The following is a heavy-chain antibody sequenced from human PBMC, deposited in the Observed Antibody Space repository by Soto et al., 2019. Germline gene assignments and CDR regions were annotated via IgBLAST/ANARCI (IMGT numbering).Heavy chain of an antibody. CDR1: GFTFGAYA. V-gene: IGHV3-49*03. CDR2: SRSKGYGGTT. Sequence: GGSLRLSSTTYGFTFGAYALSWFRQAPGKGLEWVGFSRSKGYGGTTEFAASVRGRFTISRDDSNSIAYLQMNSLKTEDTAVYYCTRGMYTAYETAPLFFDFWGQGTFVTVSS. D-gene: IGHD5-12*01. J-gene: IGHJ4*02. CDR3: TRGMYTAYETAPLFFDF.